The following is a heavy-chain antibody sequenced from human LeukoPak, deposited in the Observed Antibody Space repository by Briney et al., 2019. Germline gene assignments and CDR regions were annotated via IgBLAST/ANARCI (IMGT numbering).Heavy chain of an antibody. Sequence: PSETLSLTRIVSGGSISSYYWSWIRQPPGKGLEWIGYSYDRGNTNYNPSLKSRVTISVDTSKSQVSLNLRSVTAADTAVYYCARNNWSIDYGIDVWGQGTTVIVSS. D-gene: IGHD1-20*01. CDR1: GGSISSYY. CDR3: ARNNWSIDYGIDV. J-gene: IGHJ6*02. CDR2: SYDRGNT. V-gene: IGHV4-59*08.